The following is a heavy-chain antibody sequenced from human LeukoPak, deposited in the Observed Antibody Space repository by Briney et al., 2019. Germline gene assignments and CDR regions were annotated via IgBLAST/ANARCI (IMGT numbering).Heavy chain of an antibody. CDR3: AKDGQYSSSPPYYFDY. Sequence: SETLSLTCTVSGGSISSSSYYWGWIRQPPGKGLEWIGSIYYSGSTYYNPSLKSRVTISVDTSKNQFSLKLSSVTAADTAVYYCAKDGQYSSSPPYYFDYWGQGTLVTVSS. V-gene: IGHV4-39*07. J-gene: IGHJ4*02. CDR1: GGSISSSSYY. CDR2: IYYSGST. D-gene: IGHD6-6*01.